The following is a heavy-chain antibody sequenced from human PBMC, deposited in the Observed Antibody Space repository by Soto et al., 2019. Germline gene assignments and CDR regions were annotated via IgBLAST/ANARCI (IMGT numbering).Heavy chain of an antibody. CDR2: INPSSGVT. V-gene: IGHV1-2*02. Sequence: QVQLMQSGAEVKKSGASVKVSCKASGYTFTEYYIHWVRQAPGQGLEWMGWINPSSGVTKSAQRFQGSVTMTRDTSITTAYMEMTRLTPDDTAVYYCARGGCTDGVCTYYFDYWGRGTLVAVSS. D-gene: IGHD2-8*01. J-gene: IGHJ4*02. CDR3: ARGGCTDGVCTYYFDY. CDR1: GYTFTEYY.